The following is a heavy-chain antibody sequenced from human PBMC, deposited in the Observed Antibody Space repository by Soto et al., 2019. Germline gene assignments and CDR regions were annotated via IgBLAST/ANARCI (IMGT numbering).Heavy chain of an antibody. V-gene: IGHV3-23*01. CDR2: ISTSGGNT. J-gene: IGHJ4*02. CDR1: GFTFSSSA. CDR3: AKPTGGSYPESRVFDS. D-gene: IGHD1-26*01. Sequence: GGSLRLSCAASGFTFSSSAMSWVRQAPEKGLEWVSAISTSGGNTLYADSVKGRFTISRDNSKNTLFLQMNSLRAEDTAIYYCAKPTGGSYPESRVFDSWGQGTRVTVSS.